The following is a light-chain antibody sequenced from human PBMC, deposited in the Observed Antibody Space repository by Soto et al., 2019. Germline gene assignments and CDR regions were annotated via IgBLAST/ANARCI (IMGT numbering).Light chain of an antibody. CDR2: EVS. J-gene: IGLJ1*01. Sequence: QSVLTQPASVSGSPGQSITISCTGTSSDVGGYNYVSWYQQHPGKAPQLMIYEVSNRPSGVSNRFSGSKSDNTASLTISGLQAEDEADYYCSSYTSFSTYVFGTGTRSPS. V-gene: IGLV2-14*01. CDR1: SSDVGGYNY. CDR3: SSYTSFSTYV.